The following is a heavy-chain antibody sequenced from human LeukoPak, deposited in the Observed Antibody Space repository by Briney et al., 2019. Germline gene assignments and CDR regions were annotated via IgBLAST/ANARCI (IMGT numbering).Heavy chain of an antibody. J-gene: IGHJ4*02. CDR1: SDFISSSTYY. Sequence: SSETLSLTCTVSSDFISSSTYYWGWIRQPPGKGLEWIGSIYYSGSTYYKTSLKSRVTISVDTSKKQFSLRLSSVTAADTAVYYCARHVRFCSGGTCHGPDYFDYWGQGTLATVSS. D-gene: IGHD2-15*01. CDR3: ARHVRFCSGGTCHGPDYFDY. V-gene: IGHV4-39*01. CDR2: IYYSGST.